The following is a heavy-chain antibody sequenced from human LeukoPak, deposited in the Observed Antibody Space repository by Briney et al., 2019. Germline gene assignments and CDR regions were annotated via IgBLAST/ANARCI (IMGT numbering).Heavy chain of an antibody. V-gene: IGHV4-39*01. CDR1: GGSTSSSSYY. CDR3: ARLDPLGFNF. J-gene: IGHJ4*02. Sequence: SETLSLTCTVSGGSTSSSSYYWGWIRQPPGTGLEWIGSIDYSGNTPYNPSLKSRGTISVDTSKNQISLKVSSVTAADTAVYYCARLDPLGFNFWGQGTLVTVSS. CDR2: IDYSGNT.